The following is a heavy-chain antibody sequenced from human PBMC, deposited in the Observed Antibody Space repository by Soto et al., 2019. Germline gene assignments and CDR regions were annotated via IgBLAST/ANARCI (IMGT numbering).Heavy chain of an antibody. V-gene: IGHV4-61*01. J-gene: IGHJ6*02. CDR3: ARDGHGMDV. Sequence: QVQLQESGPGLVRPSETLSLTCTVSGGSVTTGSYNWSWIRPPPGKGLGGMGNIFFTGITHYHPSLNTRVPMSVDTSKNQFLMTVTSVTAADTAVYYCARDGHGMDVWGQGTTVTVSS. CDR1: GGSVTTGSYN. CDR2: IFFTGIT.